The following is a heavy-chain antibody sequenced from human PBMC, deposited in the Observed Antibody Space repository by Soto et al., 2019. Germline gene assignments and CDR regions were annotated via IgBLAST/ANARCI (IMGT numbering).Heavy chain of an antibody. J-gene: IGHJ6*03. V-gene: IGHV3-7*03. Sequence: GGSLRLSCAASGFTFSSYWMSWVRQAPGKGLEWVANIKQDGSEKYYVDSVKGRFTISRDNAKNSLYLQMNSLRAEDTAVYYCARDRLSVAAAGIVSDYYYMDVWGKGTTVTVSS. CDR2: IKQDGSEK. CDR3: ARDRLSVAAAGIVSDYYYMDV. CDR1: GFTFSSYW. D-gene: IGHD6-13*01.